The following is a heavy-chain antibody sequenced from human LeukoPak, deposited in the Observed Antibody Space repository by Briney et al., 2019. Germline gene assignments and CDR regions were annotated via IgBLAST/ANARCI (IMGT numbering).Heavy chain of an antibody. J-gene: IGHJ3*02. D-gene: IGHD2-15*01. Sequence: SETLSLTCSVSAGSISTYYWSWIRQPPGKGPEWIGYIYYIGSTNYNPSLKSRVTISVDTSKNKFSLKLTSVTAADTAVYYCARSDIYCSSGTCPPNTFDAFDIWGQGTMVTVSS. V-gene: IGHV4-59*01. CDR2: IYYIGST. CDR3: ARSDIYCSSGTCPPNTFDAFDI. CDR1: AGSISTYY.